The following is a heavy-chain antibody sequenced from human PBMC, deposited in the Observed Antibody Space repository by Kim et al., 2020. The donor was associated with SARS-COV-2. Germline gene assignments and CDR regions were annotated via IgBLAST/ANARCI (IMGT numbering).Heavy chain of an antibody. V-gene: IGHV3-23*01. J-gene: IGHJ4*02. Sequence: AGAVKVRCTISRDNSKNTLYLQMNSLGAADTAVYYCAKLSSGYESHFDYWGQGTLVTVSS. D-gene: IGHD5-12*01. CDR3: AKLSSGYESHFDY.